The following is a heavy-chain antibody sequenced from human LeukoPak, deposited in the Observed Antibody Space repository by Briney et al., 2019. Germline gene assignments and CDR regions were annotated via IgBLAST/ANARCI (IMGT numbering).Heavy chain of an antibody. CDR3: ATRGRSGYYYGMDV. D-gene: IGHD1-26*01. Sequence: GGSLRLSCAASGFFVSNNYMSWARQAPGKGLKWVSIISTRGTTYYADSVKGRFTISRDNSQNTLYLQMNSLRAEDTAVYYCATRGRSGYYYGMDVWGQGTTVTVSS. CDR2: ISTRGTT. J-gene: IGHJ6*02. V-gene: IGHV3-66*01. CDR1: GFFVSNNY.